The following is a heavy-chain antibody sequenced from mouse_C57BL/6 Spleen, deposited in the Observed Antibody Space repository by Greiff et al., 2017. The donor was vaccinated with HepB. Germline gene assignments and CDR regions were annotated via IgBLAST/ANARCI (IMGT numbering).Heavy chain of an antibody. J-gene: IGHJ4*01. CDR1: GFTFSSYT. Sequence: EVHLVESGGGLVKPGGSLKLSCAASGFTFSSYTMSWVRQTPEKRLEWVATISGGGGNTYYPDSVKGRFTISRDNAKNTLYLQMSSLRSEDTALYYCARLYSNYYAMDYWGQGTSVTVSS. CDR3: ARLYSNYYAMDY. CDR2: ISGGGGNT. D-gene: IGHD2-5*01. V-gene: IGHV5-9*01.